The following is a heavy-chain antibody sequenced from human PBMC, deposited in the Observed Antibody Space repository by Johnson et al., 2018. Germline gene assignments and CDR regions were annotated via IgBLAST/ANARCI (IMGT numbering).Heavy chain of an antibody. CDR1: GDSINSGNYY. J-gene: IGHJ6*04. CDR3: ASENYGYLWGSLDV. D-gene: IGHD3-16*01. V-gene: IGHV4-61*02. Sequence: QVQLQESGPGLVKPSQTLSLTCTVSGDSINSGNYYWSWIRQPAGKGLEWIGRIYARGITNYNPSLKSPVTISVDTSKNQFSLKLTSVTAADTAVYYCASENYGYLWGSLDVWGKGTTVTVSS. CDR2: IYARGIT.